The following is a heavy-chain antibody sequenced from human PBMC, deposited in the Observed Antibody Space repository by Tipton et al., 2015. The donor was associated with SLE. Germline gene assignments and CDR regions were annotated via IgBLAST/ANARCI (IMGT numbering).Heavy chain of an antibody. J-gene: IGHJ4*02. CDR2: VYSSGST. Sequence: TLSLTCTVSGGSISGYYWSWIRQPAGKGLEWIGRVYSSGSTIYNPSIQSRITLSLDTSKNQFYLRVNSVTAADTAVYYCARGGGSYYDYWGQGTLVNVSS. V-gene: IGHV4-4*07. D-gene: IGHD1-26*01. CDR3: ARGGGSYYDY. CDR1: GGSISGYY.